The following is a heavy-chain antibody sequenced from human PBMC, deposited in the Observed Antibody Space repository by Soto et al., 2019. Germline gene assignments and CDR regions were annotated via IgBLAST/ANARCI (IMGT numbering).Heavy chain of an antibody. CDR1: GFTFSSYA. Sequence: QVQLVESGGGVVQPGRSARLSCAASGFTFSSYAMHWVRQAPGKGLEWVAVISYDGSNKYYADSVKGRFTISRDISKNTLYLQMNSLRAEDTAVYYCARAGGLLLDYWGQGTMVTVSS. CDR2: ISYDGSNK. V-gene: IGHV3-30-3*01. D-gene: IGHD2-15*01. CDR3: ARAGGLLLDY. J-gene: IGHJ4*02.